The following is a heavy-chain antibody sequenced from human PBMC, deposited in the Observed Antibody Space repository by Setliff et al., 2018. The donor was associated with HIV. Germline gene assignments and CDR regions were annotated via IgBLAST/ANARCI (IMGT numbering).Heavy chain of an antibody. D-gene: IGHD6-13*01. J-gene: IGHJ6*03. CDR1: GGSISSSNW. V-gene: IGHV4-4*02. CDR3: ARHRDPPGSSSWIYYYYYMDL. Sequence: SETLSLTCAVSGGSISSSNWWSWVRQPPGKRLEWLGSIYQSGSTSYNPSLSSRLTISVDTSKNQVSLRLSSVTAADTGVYYCARHRDPPGSSSWIYYYYYMDLWGEGTTVTVSS. CDR2: IYQSGST.